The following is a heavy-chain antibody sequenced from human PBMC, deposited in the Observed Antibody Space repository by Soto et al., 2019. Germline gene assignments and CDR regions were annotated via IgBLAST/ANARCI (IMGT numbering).Heavy chain of an antibody. Sequence: SETLSLTCSVSGDSISKTTSYWGWIRQPPGKGLEWIGTIYHSGSTYYNPSLMSRVTLSIDKSKKQFSLRLSSVTAADTAVYYCARGAPRGIIHDFDSWGQGSLVTVSS. CDR1: GDSISKTTSY. CDR3: ARGAPRGIIHDFDS. D-gene: IGHD3-10*01. J-gene: IGHJ4*02. V-gene: IGHV4-39*01. CDR2: IYHSGST.